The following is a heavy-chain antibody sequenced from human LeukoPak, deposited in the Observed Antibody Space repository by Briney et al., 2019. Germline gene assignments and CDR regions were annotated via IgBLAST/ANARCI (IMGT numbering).Heavy chain of an antibody. Sequence: GESLRISCKGAGYSFTTYWIGWVRQMPGKGLEWVGIIYPGDSDTRYSPSFQGQVTISADKSISTAYLQWSSLKASDTAMYYCARGRFPNWFDPWGQGTLVTVSS. D-gene: IGHD3-3*01. J-gene: IGHJ5*02. CDR2: IYPGDSDT. CDR1: GYSFTTYW. CDR3: ARGRFPNWFDP. V-gene: IGHV5-51*01.